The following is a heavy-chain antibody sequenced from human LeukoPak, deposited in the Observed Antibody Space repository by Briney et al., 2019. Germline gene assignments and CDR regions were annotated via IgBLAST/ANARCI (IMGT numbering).Heavy chain of an antibody. Sequence: SETLSLTCAVYGGSFSGYYWSWIRQPPGKGLGWIGEINHSGSTNYNPSLKSRVTISVDTSKNQFSLKLSSVTAADTAVYYCARGGGSGWYHYYYGMDVWGKGTTVTVSS. D-gene: IGHD6-19*01. CDR3: ARGGGSGWYHYYYGMDV. J-gene: IGHJ6*04. V-gene: IGHV4-34*01. CDR2: INHSGST. CDR1: GGSFSGYY.